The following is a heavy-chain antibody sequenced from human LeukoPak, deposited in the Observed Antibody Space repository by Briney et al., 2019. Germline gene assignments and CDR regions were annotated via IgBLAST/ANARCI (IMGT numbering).Heavy chain of an antibody. J-gene: IGHJ4*02. CDR1: GGSFSGYF. Sequence: SETLSLTCGVYGGSFSGYFWSWIRQPPGKGLEWIGEINHSERTNYNPSLKSRVTMSVDTSKKQFSLRLSSVTAADTAVYYCARQSGVYHYFDYWGQGTLVTVSS. CDR2: INHSERT. V-gene: IGHV4-34*01. CDR3: ARQSGVYHYFDY. D-gene: IGHD7-27*01.